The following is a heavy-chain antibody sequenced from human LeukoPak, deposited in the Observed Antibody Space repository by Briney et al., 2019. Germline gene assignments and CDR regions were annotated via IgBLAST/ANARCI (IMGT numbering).Heavy chain of an antibody. CDR1: GFTFGDYA. V-gene: IGHV3-49*04. J-gene: IGHJ3*02. CDR3: TRRSDDAFDI. CDR2: IRSKAYGGTT. Sequence: GGSLRLSCTASGFTFGDYAMSWVRQAPGKGLEWVGFIRSKAYGGTTEYAASVKGRFTISRDDSKSIAYLQMNSLKTEDTAVYYCTRRSDDAFDIWGQGTMVTVSS.